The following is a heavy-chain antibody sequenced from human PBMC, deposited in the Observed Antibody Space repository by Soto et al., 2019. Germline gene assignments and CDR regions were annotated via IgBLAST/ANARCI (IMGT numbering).Heavy chain of an antibody. V-gene: IGHV4-31*03. D-gene: IGHD6-13*01. CDR2: IYYSGST. CDR3: ARVHPPLSIAAAGNGWFDP. CDR1: GGSISSGGYY. J-gene: IGHJ5*02. Sequence: SETLSLTCTVSGGSISSGGYYWSWIRQHPGKGLEWIGYIYYSGSTYYNPSLKSRVTISVDTSKNQFSLKLSSVTAADTAVYYCARVHPPLSIAAAGNGWFDPWGQGTLVTVSS.